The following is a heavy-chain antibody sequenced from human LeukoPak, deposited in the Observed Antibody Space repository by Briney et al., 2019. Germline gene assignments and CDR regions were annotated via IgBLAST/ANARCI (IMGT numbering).Heavy chain of an antibody. D-gene: IGHD6-13*01. CDR2: ISSSSSYI. CDR3: ARDSSSWYYYGMDV. CDR1: GFTFSSYS. Sequence: GGSLRLSCAASGFTFSSYSMNWVRQAPGKGLEWVSTISSSSSYIYYADSVKGRFTISRDNAKNSLYLQMNSLRAEDTAVYYCARDSSSWYYYGMDVWGQGTTVTVSS. V-gene: IGHV3-21*01. J-gene: IGHJ6*02.